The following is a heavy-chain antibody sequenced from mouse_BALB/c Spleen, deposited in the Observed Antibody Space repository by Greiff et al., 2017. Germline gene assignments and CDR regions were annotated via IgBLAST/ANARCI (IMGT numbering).Heavy chain of an antibody. CDR3: AGSSPWYFDV. CDR2: ISSGSSTI. V-gene: IGHV5-17*02. CDR1: GFTFSSFG. Sequence: EVKLVESGGGLVQPGGSRKLSCAASGFTFSSFGMHWVRQAPEKGLEWVAYISSGSSTIYYADTVKGRFTISRDNPKNTLFLQMTSLRSEDTAMYYCAGSSPWYFDVWGAGTTVTVSA. J-gene: IGHJ1*01. D-gene: IGHD1-1*01.